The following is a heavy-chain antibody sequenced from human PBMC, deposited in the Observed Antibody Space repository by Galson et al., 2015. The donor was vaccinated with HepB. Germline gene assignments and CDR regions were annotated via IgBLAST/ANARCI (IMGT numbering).Heavy chain of an antibody. D-gene: IGHD6-13*01. CDR3: AKDDAGIGMSY. CDR1: GFIFGSSW. CDR2: IRLDGSDK. J-gene: IGHJ4*02. Sequence: SLRLSCAASGFIFGSSWMSWVRQAPGKGLEWVANIRLDGSDKYYVYSVKGRFTTCRDNAKSSLFLQMNNLRAEDTAIYYCAKDDAGIGMSYWGRGTLVTVFS. V-gene: IGHV3-7*03.